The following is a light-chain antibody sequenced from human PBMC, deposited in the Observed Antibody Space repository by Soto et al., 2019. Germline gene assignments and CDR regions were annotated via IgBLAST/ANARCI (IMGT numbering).Light chain of an antibody. Sequence: EIVLTQSPATLSLSPGERATLSCRASQSVSSYLAWYQQKPGQAPRLLIYDASNRATGIPARFSGSGSGTDFTLTISSLEPEDFAVYYCQQRSNWPLLTFGGGTKLELK. CDR1: QSVSSY. V-gene: IGKV3-11*01. CDR3: QQRSNWPLLT. CDR2: DAS. J-gene: IGKJ4*01.